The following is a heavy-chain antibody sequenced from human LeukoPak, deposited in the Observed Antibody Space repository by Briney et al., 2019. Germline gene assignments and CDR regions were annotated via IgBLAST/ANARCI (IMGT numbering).Heavy chain of an antibody. CDR1: GYTFTDYY. CDR2: INPNNGGT. Sequence: ASVNVSCKASGYTFTDYYMHWVRQAPGQGLEWMGRINPNNGGTNYAQKFQGRVTMTGDTSISTAYMELSSLRSDDTAVYYCTRESGSYHGNDYWGQGPLVTVSS. J-gene: IGHJ4*02. D-gene: IGHD1-26*01. V-gene: IGHV1-2*06. CDR3: TRESGSYHGNDY.